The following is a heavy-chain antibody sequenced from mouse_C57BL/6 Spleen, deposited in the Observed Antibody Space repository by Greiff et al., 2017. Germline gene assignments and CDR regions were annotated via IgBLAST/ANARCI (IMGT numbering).Heavy chain of an antibody. CDR3: ARKGMGTTSMDY. D-gene: IGHD2-3*01. J-gene: IGHJ4*01. V-gene: IGHV1-55*01. Sequence: VQLQQPGAELVKPGASVKMSCKASGYTFTSYWITWVKQRPGQGLEWIGDIYPGSGSTNYNEKFKSKATLTVDTSSSTAYMQLSSLTSEDSAVYYCARKGMGTTSMDYWGQGTSGTVSS. CDR1: GYTFTSYW. CDR2: IYPGSGST.